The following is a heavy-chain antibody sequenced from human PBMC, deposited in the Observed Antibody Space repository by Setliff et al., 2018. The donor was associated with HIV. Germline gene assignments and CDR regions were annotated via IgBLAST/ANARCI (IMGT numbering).Heavy chain of an antibody. D-gene: IGHD2-15*01. CDR2: ISSSSSHI. J-gene: IGHJ4*02. Sequence: PGGSLRLSCAASGFTFSTYSMNWVRQAPGKGLEWVSSISSSSSHIYYADSVKGRFTISRDNAKNSLFLQMNSLRAEDTALYYCARSFSGGHYHDYWGQGTLVTVSS. CDR1: GFTFSTYS. V-gene: IGHV3-21*01. CDR3: ARSFSGGHYHDY.